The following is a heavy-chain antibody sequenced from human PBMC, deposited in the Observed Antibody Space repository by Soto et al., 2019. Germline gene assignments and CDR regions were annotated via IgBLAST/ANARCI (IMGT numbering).Heavy chain of an antibody. J-gene: IGHJ2*01. Sequence: EVQLVETGGGLIQPGGSLRLSRAASGFTVSSNYMSWVRQAPGKGLEWVSVIYSGGSTYYAASVKGRFTISRDNSKNPLYLQMNSLRAEDTAVYYCAGPSSGWSAHTGPGYFDLWGRGTLVTVSS. CDR2: IYSGGST. D-gene: IGHD6-19*01. CDR1: GFTVSSNY. CDR3: AGPSSGWSAHTGPGYFDL. V-gene: IGHV3-53*02.